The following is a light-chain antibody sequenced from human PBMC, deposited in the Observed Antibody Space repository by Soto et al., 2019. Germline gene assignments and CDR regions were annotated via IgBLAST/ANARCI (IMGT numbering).Light chain of an antibody. CDR3: CSYAGTTTWV. V-gene: IGLV2-23*02. J-gene: IGLJ2*01. CDR1: SSDVGSHNF. CDR2: EVT. Sequence: QSALTQPASVSGSPGQSITISCTGTSSDVGSHNFVSWYQQRPGKAPKLMIFEVTKRPSGVSSRFSASKPGNTASLTISGVQAEDEADYYCCSYAGTTTWVFGGGTQLTVL.